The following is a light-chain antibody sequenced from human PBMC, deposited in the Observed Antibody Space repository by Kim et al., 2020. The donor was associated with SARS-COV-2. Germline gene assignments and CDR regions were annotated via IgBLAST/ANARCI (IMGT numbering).Light chain of an antibody. V-gene: IGLV2-8*01. CDR3: SSYAGSINVL. CDR2: ELD. Sequence: GQSVAISCTGTSSDVVGYNYVPWYRQHPGKAPKLMIYELDKRPSGVPDRFSGSKSGNTASLTVSGLQAEDEADYYCSSYAGSINVLFGGGTQLTVL. CDR1: SSDVVGYNY. J-gene: IGLJ2*01.